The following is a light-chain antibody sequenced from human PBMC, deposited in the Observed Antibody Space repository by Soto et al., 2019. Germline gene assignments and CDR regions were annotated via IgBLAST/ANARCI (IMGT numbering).Light chain of an antibody. Sequence: EIVLTQTPATLSVSPGERAILSCRANQSVSSNLAWSQQKPGKAPMLLLYGASSSATGIPARFSGSGFQTDCTITISSLQFEDFAVYDWQQDETWPPRFTFGPGTKVDIK. J-gene: IGKJ3*01. CDR2: GAS. CDR1: QSVSSN. V-gene: IGKV3-15*01. CDR3: QQDETWPPRFT.